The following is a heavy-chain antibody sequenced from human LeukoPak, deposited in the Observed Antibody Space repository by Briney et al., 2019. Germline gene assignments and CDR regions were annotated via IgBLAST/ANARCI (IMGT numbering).Heavy chain of an antibody. D-gene: IGHD2-2*01. Sequence: PGRSLRLSCAASGFTFDDYAMHWVRQAPGKGLEWVSGISWNSGSIGYADSVRGQFTISRDNARNSLYLQVNSLRAEDTAVYYLTGGGTSGYSRTRQFWGGNYYFDYWGQGSLVTVSS. CDR3: TGGGTSGYSRTRQFWGGNYYFDY. CDR1: GFTFDDYA. V-gene: IGHV3-9*01. J-gene: IGHJ4*02. CDR2: ISWNSGSI.